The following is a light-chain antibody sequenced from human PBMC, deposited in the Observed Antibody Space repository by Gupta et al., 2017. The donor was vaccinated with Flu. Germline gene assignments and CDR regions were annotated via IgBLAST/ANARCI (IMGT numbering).Light chain of an antibody. CDR2: EGS. CDR1: SSDVGSYNL. J-gene: IGLJ1*01. V-gene: IGLV2-23*01. Sequence: SNTISCTGTSSDVGSYNLVSCYQQPPGKAPKLIIYEGSKRPSGVSNRFSGSQSGTTASPTISGLQAEDDAYYYCSSYAGSSNYVFGTGTKVTVL. CDR3: SSYAGSSNYV.